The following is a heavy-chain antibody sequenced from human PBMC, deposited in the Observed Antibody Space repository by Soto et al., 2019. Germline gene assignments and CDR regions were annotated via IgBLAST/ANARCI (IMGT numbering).Heavy chain of an antibody. Sequence: SETLSLTCVVSGGSLSYYFWSWIRQHPGMALEWIGEINHLGSINYNPSLKSRVTMSVDTSKYQFSLTLNSVTAADTATYYCARGGISHWAYFYYMDVWDRGTTVTVSS. CDR1: GGSLSYYF. D-gene: IGHD2-21*01. V-gene: IGHV4-34*01. CDR3: ARGGISHWAYFYYMDV. J-gene: IGHJ6*03. CDR2: INHLGSI.